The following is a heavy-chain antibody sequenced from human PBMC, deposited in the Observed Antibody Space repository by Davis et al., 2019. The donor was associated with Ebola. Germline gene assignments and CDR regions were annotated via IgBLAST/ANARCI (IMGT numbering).Heavy chain of an antibody. CDR2: ISAYNGNT. D-gene: IGHD3-22*01. J-gene: IGHJ5*02. CDR3: ARSEDYYDSSGYYQYNWFDP. Sequence: ASSVPVSRQASRYTFTSHGISRVRQAHGQGLEWLGWISAYNGNTNYAQKLQGRVTMTTDTSTSTAYMELRSLRSDDTAVYYCARSEDYYDSSGYYQYNWFDPWGQGTLVTVSS. CDR1: RYTFTSHG. V-gene: IGHV1-18*01.